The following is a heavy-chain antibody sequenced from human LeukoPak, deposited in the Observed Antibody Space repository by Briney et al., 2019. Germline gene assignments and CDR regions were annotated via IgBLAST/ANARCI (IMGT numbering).Heavy chain of an antibody. CDR1: SGSFSGYY. D-gene: IGHD2-15*01. CDR3: ARRLVDSGASQVSDD. CDR2: INDSGSV. J-gene: IGHJ4*02. V-gene: IGHV4-34*01. Sequence: SETLSLTCAVYSGSFSGYYWSWIRQPPGKGLEWIGEINDSGSVNCNPSLKNRVTLSVDTSKNQFSLRLSSVAAADTAVYYCARRLVDSGASQVSDDWGQGTLVSVSS.